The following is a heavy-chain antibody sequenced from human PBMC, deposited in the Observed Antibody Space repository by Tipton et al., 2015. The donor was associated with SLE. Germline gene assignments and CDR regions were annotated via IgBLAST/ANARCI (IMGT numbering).Heavy chain of an antibody. CDR1: GVSISSASYY. V-gene: IGHV4-61*02. J-gene: IGHJ3*02. CDR2: AYTTGSP. CDR3: ARTLDALDI. Sequence: TLSLTCTVSGVSISSASYYWNWIRQPAGKGLEWIGRAYTTGSPYYNPSLESRVAISMDTSKNQFSLKLTAVTAADTAVYYCARTLDALDIWAKGQWSPSPQ.